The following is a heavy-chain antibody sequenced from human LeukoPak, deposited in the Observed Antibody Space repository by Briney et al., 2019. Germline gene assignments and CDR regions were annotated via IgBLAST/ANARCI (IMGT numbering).Heavy chain of an antibody. V-gene: IGHV4-4*09. CDR3: ARLRGNHSGSHYNDASDV. Sequence: PSETLSLTCTVSGGSISNYYWSWIRQPPGKGLEWIGYIHISGSTNYNPSLKSRIAMSLDTSKNQFSLKLNSVIAADTAVYYCARLRGNHSGSHYNDASDVWGQGTMVTVSS. CDR2: IHISGST. CDR1: GGSISNYY. D-gene: IGHD3-10*01. J-gene: IGHJ3*01.